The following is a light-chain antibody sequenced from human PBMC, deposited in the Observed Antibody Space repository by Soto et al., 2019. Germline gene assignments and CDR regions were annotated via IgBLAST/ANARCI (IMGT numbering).Light chain of an antibody. V-gene: IGKV3-11*01. J-gene: IGKJ3*01. CDR2: DAS. Sequence: IVLTQSPVTLSLSPGERATLSCRASESVNIYMAWYQQRPGQAPRLLIYDASTRATGIPSRFSGSGSGTVFTFSISSLEPEDFAVYYCQLRSNSVFTFGPGTKVDIK. CDR3: QLRSNSVFT. CDR1: ESVNIY.